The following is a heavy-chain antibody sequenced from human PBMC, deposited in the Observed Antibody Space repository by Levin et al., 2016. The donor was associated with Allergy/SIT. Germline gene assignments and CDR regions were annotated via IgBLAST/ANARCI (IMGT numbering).Heavy chain of an antibody. CDR2: INHSGST. Sequence: RQAPGKGLEWIGEINHSGSTNYNPSLKSRVTISVDTSKNQFSLKLSSVTAADTAVYYCARGPTTTVTTGYFDYWGQGTLVTVSS. J-gene: IGHJ4*02. CDR3: ARGPTTTVTTGYFDY. V-gene: IGHV4-34*01. D-gene: IGHD4-17*01.